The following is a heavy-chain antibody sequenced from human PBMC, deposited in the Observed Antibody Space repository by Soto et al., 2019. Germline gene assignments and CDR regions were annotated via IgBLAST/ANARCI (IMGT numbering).Heavy chain of an antibody. Sequence: ASVKVSCKTSGGSFMSQAISWVRQAPGQGPEWMGGIIPFSGTVTYTPRFQGRLTLTADEPTKTAYMELSSLRSEDTAAYYCARGSYDSYAGFFGMDVWGQGTKVTVSS. J-gene: IGHJ6*02. CDR1: GGSFMSQA. D-gene: IGHD3-10*01. V-gene: IGHV1-69*13. CDR3: ARGSYDSYAGFFGMDV. CDR2: IIPFSGTV.